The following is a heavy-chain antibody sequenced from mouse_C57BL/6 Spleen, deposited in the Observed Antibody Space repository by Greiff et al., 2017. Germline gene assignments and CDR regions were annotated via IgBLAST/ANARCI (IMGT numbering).Heavy chain of an antibody. Sequence: EVKVVESGGGLVQPGGSMKLSCVASGFTFSNYWMNWVRQSPEKGLEWVAQIRLKSDNYATHYAESVKGRFTISRDDSKSSVYLQMNNLRAEDTGIYYCTAIYYGNYYPASFAYWGQGTLVTVSA. CDR3: TAIYYGNYYPASFAY. J-gene: IGHJ3*01. V-gene: IGHV6-3*01. CDR1: GFTFSNYW. CDR2: IRLKSDNYAT. D-gene: IGHD2-1*01.